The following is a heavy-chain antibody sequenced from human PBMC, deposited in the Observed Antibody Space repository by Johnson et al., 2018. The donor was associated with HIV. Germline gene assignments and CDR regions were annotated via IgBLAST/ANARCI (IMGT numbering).Heavy chain of an antibody. D-gene: IGHD1-26*01. CDR3: ARGRPWGWELRRDAFDI. Sequence: VQLVESGGNLVQPGGSLRLSCAASGFTVSSNYMTWVRQAPGKGLAWVSGMNWNGGSTGYADSVKGRCTISRDNAKNSLYLQMNSLRAEDTALYYCARGRPWGWELRRDAFDIWGQGTMVTVSS. CDR1: GFTVSSNY. CDR2: MNWNGGST. J-gene: IGHJ3*02. V-gene: IGHV3-20*04.